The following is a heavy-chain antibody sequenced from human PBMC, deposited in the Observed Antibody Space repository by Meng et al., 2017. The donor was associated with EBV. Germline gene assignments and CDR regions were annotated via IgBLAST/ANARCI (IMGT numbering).Heavy chain of an antibody. V-gene: IGHV1-2*06. D-gene: IGHD6-19*01. CDR3: ARVGIAVAGTGDY. J-gene: IGHJ4*02. CDR2: INPNSGGT. CDR1: GYTFTGYY. Sequence: QVQRGQSGEEGKKPGASVKVSCKASGYTFTGYYMHWVRQAPGQGLEWMGRINPNSGGTNYAQKFQGRVTMTRDTSISTAYMELSRLRSDDTAVYYCARVGIAVAGTGDYWGQGTLVTVSS.